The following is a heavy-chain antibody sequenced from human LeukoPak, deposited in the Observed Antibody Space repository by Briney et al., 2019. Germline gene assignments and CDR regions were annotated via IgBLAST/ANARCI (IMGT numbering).Heavy chain of an antibody. CDR1: GYTFTGYY. CDR2: INPNSGGT. CDR3: ARGRNYYDSSGCPTYYFDY. D-gene: IGHD3-22*01. V-gene: IGHV1-2*02. Sequence: GASVKVSCKASGYTFTGYYMHWVRQAPGQGLEWMGWINPNSGGTNYAQKFQGRVTMTRDTSISTAYMELSRLRSDDTAVYYCARGRNYYDSSGCPTYYFDYWGQGTLVTVSS. J-gene: IGHJ4*02.